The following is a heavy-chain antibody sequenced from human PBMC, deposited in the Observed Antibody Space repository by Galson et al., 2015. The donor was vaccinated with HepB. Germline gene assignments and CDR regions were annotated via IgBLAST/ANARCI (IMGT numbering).Heavy chain of an antibody. V-gene: IGHV7-4-1*02. CDR2: INTNTGNP. CDR1: GYRFTNYG. J-gene: IGHJ4*02. CDR3: ARLEKIADLPWGXDN. D-gene: IGHD3-16*01. Sequence: SVKVSCKASGYRFTNYGMNWVRQAPGQGLEYMGWINTNTGNPTFAQGFTGRFVFSLDTSXNTAYLQISSLKAEDTAAYYXARLEKIADLPWGXDNWGQGTLVXVSS.